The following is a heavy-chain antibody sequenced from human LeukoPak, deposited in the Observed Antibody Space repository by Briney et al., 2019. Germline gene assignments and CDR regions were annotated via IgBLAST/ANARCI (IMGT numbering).Heavy chain of an antibody. V-gene: IGHV3-48*03. J-gene: IGHJ5*02. CDR2: ISSSGSTI. CDR1: GFTFSSYE. Sequence: GGSLRLSCAASGFTFSSYEMNWVRQAPGKGLEWVSYISSSGSTIYYADSVKGRFTISRDNAKNSLYLQMNSLRAEDTAVYYCARGRNYDFWSGLFDPWGQGTLVIVSS. CDR3: ARGRNYDFWSGLFDP. D-gene: IGHD3-3*01.